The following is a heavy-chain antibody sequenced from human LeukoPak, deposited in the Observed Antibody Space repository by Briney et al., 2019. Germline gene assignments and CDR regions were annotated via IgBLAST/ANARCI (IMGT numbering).Heavy chain of an antibody. V-gene: IGHV3-11*01. CDR3: ARGRYYDSSGYAIDY. J-gene: IGHJ4*02. CDR1: GFTFSDYY. D-gene: IGHD3-22*01. Sequence: GGSLRLSCAASGFTFSDYYMSWIRQAPGKGLEWVSYISSSGSTIYYAASVKGRFTISRDNAKNSLYLQMNSLRAEDTAVYYCARGRYYDSSGYAIDYWGQGTLVTVSS. CDR2: ISSSGSTI.